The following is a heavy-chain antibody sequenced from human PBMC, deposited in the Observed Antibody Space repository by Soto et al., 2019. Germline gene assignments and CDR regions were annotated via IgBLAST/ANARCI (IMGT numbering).Heavy chain of an antibody. CDR3: TKARLWGGDGYNSYYYNAMDV. D-gene: IGHD3-16*01. Sequence: GGSLRLSRATSGFPFNSNLVSWVRPGPGKGVEGVGNIKQDGSEKYYVESVKGRFTISRDNAKNSLYLQMNSLRPEDTALYYCTKARLWGGDGYNSYYYNAMDVSGQGTTVTVSS. CDR2: IKQDGSEK. J-gene: IGHJ6*02. CDR1: GFPFNSNL. V-gene: IGHV3-7*03.